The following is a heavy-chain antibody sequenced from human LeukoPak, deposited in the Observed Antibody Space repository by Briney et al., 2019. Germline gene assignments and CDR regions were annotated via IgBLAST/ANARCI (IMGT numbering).Heavy chain of an antibody. J-gene: IGHJ3*01. CDR1: GDSISSYY. V-gene: IGHV4-59*01. Sequence: SETLSLTCTVSGDSISSYYWSWILQPPGKGLEWIVYIYDSRNTNYNPSLKSRVTISIDTSKNQFSLKLRSVTAADTVVYYCARAYDDAWGQGKWSPSLQ. CDR2: IYDSRNT. D-gene: IGHD3-16*01. CDR3: ARAYDDA.